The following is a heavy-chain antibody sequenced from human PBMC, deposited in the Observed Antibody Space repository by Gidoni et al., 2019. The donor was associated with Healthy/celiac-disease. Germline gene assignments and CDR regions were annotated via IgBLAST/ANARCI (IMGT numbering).Heavy chain of an antibody. D-gene: IGHD2-15*01. J-gene: IGHJ6*02. CDR1: GGSISSSNW. Sequence: QVQLQESGPGLVKPSGTLSLTCAVSGGSISSSNWWRWVRQPPGKGLEWIGEIYHSGSTNYNPSLKSRVTISVDKSKNQFSLKLSSVTAADTAVYYCASRNRSPDCSGGSCYSYDYYYYYGMDVWGQGTTVTVSS. V-gene: IGHV4-4*02. CDR2: IYHSGST. CDR3: ASRNRSPDCSGGSCYSYDYYYYYGMDV.